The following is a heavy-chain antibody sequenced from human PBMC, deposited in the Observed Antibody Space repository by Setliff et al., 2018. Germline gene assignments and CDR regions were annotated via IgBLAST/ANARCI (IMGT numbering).Heavy chain of an antibody. CDR1: GGTFSSYA. CDR3: ARDLDLDY. Sequence: SVKVSCKASGGTFSSYAISWVRQAPGQGLEWMGGIIPIFGTANYAQKFQGRVTMTRDTSTSTVYMELSSLRSEDTAVYYCARDLDLDYWGQGTLVTVSS. CDR2: IIPIFGTA. J-gene: IGHJ4*02. V-gene: IGHV1-69*05.